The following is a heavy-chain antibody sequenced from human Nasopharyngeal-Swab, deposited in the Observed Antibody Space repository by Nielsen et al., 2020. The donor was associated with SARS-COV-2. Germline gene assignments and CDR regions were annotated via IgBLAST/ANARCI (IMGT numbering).Heavy chain of an antibody. J-gene: IGHJ4*02. D-gene: IGHD3-9*01. Sequence: GESLKISCAASGFTFGSPDIHWVRQPPGKGLEWVSGIDTAGETYYADSVNGRYTISREDVKSFLYLQMNSLRVEDSGVYYCARGRGGYYNLDYWGQGTLVTVSP. CDR2: IDTAGET. CDR1: GFTFGSPD. CDR3: ARGRGGYYNLDY. V-gene: IGHV3-13*01.